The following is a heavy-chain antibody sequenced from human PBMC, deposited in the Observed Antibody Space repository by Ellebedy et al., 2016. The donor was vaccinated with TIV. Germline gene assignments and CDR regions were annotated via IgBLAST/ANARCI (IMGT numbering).Heavy chain of an antibody. Sequence: AASVTVSCKASGYTFTDHYIHWVRQAPGQGLEGMGWISTNSGGTDYPQKFMGRVTMTMDTSMNTTYMELRRLTFDDTALYFCARDILQTPHNWFDPWGQGSLVTVSS. D-gene: IGHD4-23*01. CDR3: ARDILQTPHNWFDP. CDR1: GYTFTDHY. J-gene: IGHJ5*02. V-gene: IGHV1-2*02. CDR2: ISTNSGGT.